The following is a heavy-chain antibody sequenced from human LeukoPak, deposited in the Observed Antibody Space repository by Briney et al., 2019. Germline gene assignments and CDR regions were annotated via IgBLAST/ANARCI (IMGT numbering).Heavy chain of an antibody. CDR1: AFSLSTYT. J-gene: IGHJ6*03. CDR2: ISASGTL. Sequence: GGSLRLSCAASAFSLSTYTIKWVRQTPGKGLEWLSDISASGTLHYADSVKGRFSISRDNDRKSVSLQMNRLRVGDTGVYFCATAPRGTSDYIDVWGRGTTVSVSS. V-gene: IGHV3-48*01. D-gene: IGHD1-26*01. CDR3: ATAPRGTSDYIDV.